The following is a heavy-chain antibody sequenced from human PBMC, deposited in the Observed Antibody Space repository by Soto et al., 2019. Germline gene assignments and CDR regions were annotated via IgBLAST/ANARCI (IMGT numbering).Heavy chain of an antibody. CDR2: IYWNDDK. CDR1: GFSLRTSGVS. D-gene: IGHD6-25*01. CDR3: AYRVGSRGSFDY. J-gene: IGHJ4*02. Sequence: QITLKESGPTLVKPTQTLTLTCRFSGFSLRTSGVSVGWIRQPPGKALEWLAFIYWNDDKRYSPSLQSRLTITKDNSKKEVVLTMTNMAPLDTGTYYCAYRVGSRGSFDYWGQGTLVTVSS. V-gene: IGHV2-5*01.